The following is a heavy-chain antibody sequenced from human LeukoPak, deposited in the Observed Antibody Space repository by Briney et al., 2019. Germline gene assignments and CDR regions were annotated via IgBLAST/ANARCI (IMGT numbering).Heavy chain of an antibody. CDR2: IIPIFGTA. J-gene: IGHJ4*02. V-gene: IGHV1-69*01. D-gene: IGHD3-9*01. CDR1: GGTFSSYA. Sequence: ASVKVSCKASGGTFSSYAISWARQAPGQGLEWMGGIIPIFGTANYAQKFQGRVTITADESTSTAYMELSSLRSEDTAVYYCASDSGGSYYDILTGYNYWGQGTLVTVYS. CDR3: ASDSGGSYYDILTGYNY.